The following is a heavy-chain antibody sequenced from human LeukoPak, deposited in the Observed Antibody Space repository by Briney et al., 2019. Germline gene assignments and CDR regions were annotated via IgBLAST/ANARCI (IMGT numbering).Heavy chain of an antibody. CDR2: ISAYNGNT. CDR1: GYTFTSYG. D-gene: IGHD2-2*01. Sequence: ASVKVSCKASGYTFTSYGISWVRQAPGQGLEWMGWISAYNGNTNYAQKLQGRVTMTTDTSTSTAYTELRSLRSDDTAVYYCATVPAAITPGDYWGQGTLVTVSS. CDR3: ATVPAAITPGDY. J-gene: IGHJ4*02. V-gene: IGHV1-18*01.